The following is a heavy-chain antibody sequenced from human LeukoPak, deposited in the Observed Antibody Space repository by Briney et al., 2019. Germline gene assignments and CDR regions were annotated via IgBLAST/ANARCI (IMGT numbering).Heavy chain of an antibody. CDR1: GFTFSSYG. J-gene: IGHJ6*02. CDR2: ISYDGSNK. D-gene: IGHD3-10*02. CDR3: ASCSGSYGEYGMDV. Sequence: GGSLRLSCAASGFTFSSYGMHWVRQAPGKGLEWVAVISYDGSNKYYADSVKGRFTISRDNSKNTLYLQMNSLRAEDTAVYYCASCSGSYGEYGMDVWGQGTTVTVSS. V-gene: IGHV3-30*03.